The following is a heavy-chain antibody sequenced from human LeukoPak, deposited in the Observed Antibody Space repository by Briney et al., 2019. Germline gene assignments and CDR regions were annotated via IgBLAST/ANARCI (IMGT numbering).Heavy chain of an antibody. CDR1: GFTFSSYE. Sequence: PGGSLRLSCAASGFTFSSYEMNWVRQAPGKGLGWLSYINNSGGTIYYADSVKGRFTISRDTAKNSLYLQMNSLRAEDTAVYYCARDSLTYYYDSSGYPRPSYYFDYWGQGTLVTVSS. J-gene: IGHJ4*02. D-gene: IGHD3-22*01. CDR2: INNSGGTI. V-gene: IGHV3-48*03. CDR3: ARDSLTYYYDSSGYPRPSYYFDY.